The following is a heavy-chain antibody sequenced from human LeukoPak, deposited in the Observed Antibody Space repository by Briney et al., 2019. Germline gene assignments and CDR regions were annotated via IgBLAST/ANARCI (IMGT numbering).Heavy chain of an antibody. CDR3: ARARGATLLDY. D-gene: IGHD1-26*01. J-gene: IGHJ4*02. CDR2: IYYSGST. V-gene: IGHV4-39*01. CDR1: GGSISSSSYY. Sequence: SETLSLTCTVSGGSISSSSYYWGWIRQPPGKGLEWIGSIYYSGSTYYNPSLKSRVTISVDTSKNQFSLKLSSVTAADTAVYYCARARGATLLDYWGQGTLVTVSS.